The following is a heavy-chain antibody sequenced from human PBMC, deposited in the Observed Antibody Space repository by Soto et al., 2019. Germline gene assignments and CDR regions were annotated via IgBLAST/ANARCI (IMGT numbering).Heavy chain of an antibody. J-gene: IGHJ6*02. Sequence: GGSLRLSCEGSGFTFSSYEMNWVRQAPGKGLEWVSHISSSGSTKNYADSVKGRFTIPRDNVKNSLYLQMNSLRAEDTAVYYCARVPRNFYYNGMDVWGQGTTVTVSS. CDR3: ARVPRNFYYNGMDV. V-gene: IGHV3-48*03. CDR2: ISSSGSTK. CDR1: GFTFSSYE.